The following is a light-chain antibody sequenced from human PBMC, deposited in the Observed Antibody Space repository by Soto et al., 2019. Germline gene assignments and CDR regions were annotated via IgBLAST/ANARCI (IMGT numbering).Light chain of an antibody. Sequence: QLVLTQPPSASGIPGQRVTISCSGSSSNIGTNTVIWYQQLPGAAPKLLIYSDNQRPSGVPDRFAGSKSGTSASLAISGLQSEDEADYYCAAWDVSLVVFGGGTKLTVL. CDR3: AAWDVSLVV. J-gene: IGLJ2*01. V-gene: IGLV1-44*01. CDR1: SSNIGTNT. CDR2: SDN.